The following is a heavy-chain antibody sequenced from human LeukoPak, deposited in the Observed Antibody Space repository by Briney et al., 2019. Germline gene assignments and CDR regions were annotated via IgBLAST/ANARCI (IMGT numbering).Heavy chain of an antibody. V-gene: IGHV3-48*01. J-gene: IGHJ4*02. D-gene: IGHD5-12*01. CDR1: GFTFSSYS. CDR2: ISSSSTTI. CDR3: ARGGYSLDY. Sequence: PGGSLRLSCAASGFTFSSYSMNWVRQAPGKGLEWVSYISSSSTTIYYAGSVKGRFTISRDNAKNSLYLQMNSLRAEDTAVYYCARGGYSLDYWGQGTLVTVSS.